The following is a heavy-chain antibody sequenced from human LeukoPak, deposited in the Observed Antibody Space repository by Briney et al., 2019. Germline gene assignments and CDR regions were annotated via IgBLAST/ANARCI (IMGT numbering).Heavy chain of an antibody. J-gene: IGHJ4*02. CDR1: GLTFSSYE. CDR3: VREFCTGGACYNDY. Sequence: GGSLRLSCAASGLTFSSYEMNWVRQAPGKGLKWVSYISSSGSTIYYADSVKGRFTISRDNAKNSLFLEMNSLTAEDTAVYYCVREFCTGGACYNDYWGQGTLVTVSS. D-gene: IGHD2-8*02. CDR2: ISSSGSTI. V-gene: IGHV3-48*03.